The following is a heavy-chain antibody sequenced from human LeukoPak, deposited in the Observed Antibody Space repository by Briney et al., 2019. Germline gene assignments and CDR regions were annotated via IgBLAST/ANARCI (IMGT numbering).Heavy chain of an antibody. D-gene: IGHD3-10*01. V-gene: IGHV3-9*01. CDR3: AKDPFTKVRGYPDY. CDR2: ISWNSGSI. Sequence: PGGSLRLSCAASGFTFDDYAMHWVRQAPGKGLEWVSGISWNSGSIGYADSVKGRFTIFRDNAKNSLYLQMNSLRAEDTALYYCAKDPFTKVRGYPDYWGQGTLVTVSS. J-gene: IGHJ4*02. CDR1: GFTFDDYA.